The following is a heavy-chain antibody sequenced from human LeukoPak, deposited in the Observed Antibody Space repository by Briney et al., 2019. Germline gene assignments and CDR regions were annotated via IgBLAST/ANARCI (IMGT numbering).Heavy chain of an antibody. CDR1: GYTFTGYY. V-gene: IGHV1-2*06. Sequence: ASVKVSCKASGYTFTGYYIHWVRQAPGQGLEWMGRINPNSGGTNYAQKFQGRVTMTRDTSISTAYMELSRLRPDDTAVYYCARDIVGIGYYDSSGHEDYWGQGSLVTVSS. D-gene: IGHD3-22*01. J-gene: IGHJ4*02. CDR2: INPNSGGT. CDR3: ARDIVGIGYYDSSGHEDY.